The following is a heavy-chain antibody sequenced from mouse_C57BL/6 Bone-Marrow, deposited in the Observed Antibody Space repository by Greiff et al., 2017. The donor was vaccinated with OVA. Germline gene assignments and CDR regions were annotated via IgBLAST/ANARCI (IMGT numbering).Heavy chain of an antibody. CDR3: ARAFKFSSKVGRGYFEV. CDR1: GFTFTDYY. CDR2: IRNRANGYTT. Sequence: EVHLVESGGGLVQPGGSLSLSCAASGFTFTDYYMSWVRQPPGKALEWLGFIRNRANGYTTEYNASVKGRFTISRDNSQSILYLQMNALRAEDSATYYWARAFKFSSKVGRGYFEVWGTGTTVTVSS. V-gene: IGHV7-3*01. D-gene: IGHD1-1*01. J-gene: IGHJ1*03.